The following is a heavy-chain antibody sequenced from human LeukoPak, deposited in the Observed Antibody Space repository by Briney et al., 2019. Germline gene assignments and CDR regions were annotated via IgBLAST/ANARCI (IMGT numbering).Heavy chain of an antibody. V-gene: IGHV4-61*02. Sequence: SETLSLTCTVSGGSISSGSYYWSWIRQPAGKGLEWIGRIYTSGSTNYNPSLKSRVTISVDTSKNQISLKLSSVTAADTAVYYCARDRGPYDFWSGYSPWFDPWGQGTLVTVSS. CDR1: GGSISSGSYY. D-gene: IGHD3-3*01. CDR3: ARDRGPYDFWSGYSPWFDP. CDR2: IYTSGST. J-gene: IGHJ5*02.